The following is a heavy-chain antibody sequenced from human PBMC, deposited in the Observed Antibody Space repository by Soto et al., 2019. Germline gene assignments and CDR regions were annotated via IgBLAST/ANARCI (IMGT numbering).Heavy chain of an antibody. V-gene: IGHV4-31*03. Sequence: PSETLSLTCTVSGGSISSGGYYWSWIRQHPGKGLEWIGYIYYSGSTYYNPSLKSRATISVDTSKNQFSLKLSSVTAADTAVYYCARHPYYSSGPGYYYGMDVWGQGTTVTVSS. J-gene: IGHJ6*02. CDR1: GGSISSGGYY. CDR3: ARHPYYSSGPGYYYGMDV. D-gene: IGHD3-22*01. CDR2: IYYSGST.